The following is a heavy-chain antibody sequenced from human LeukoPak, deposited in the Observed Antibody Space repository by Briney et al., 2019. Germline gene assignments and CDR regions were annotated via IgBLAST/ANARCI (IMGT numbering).Heavy chain of an antibody. Sequence: SETLSLTCAVYGGSFSGYYWSWIRQPPGKGLEWIGEINHSGSTNYNPSLKSRVTISVDTSKNQFSLRLSSVTAADTAVYYCARVSGQFYFYYYMDVWGKGTTVTISS. CDR1: GGSFSGYY. CDR3: ARVSGQFYFYYYMDV. J-gene: IGHJ6*03. D-gene: IGHD6-19*01. V-gene: IGHV4-34*01. CDR2: INHSGST.